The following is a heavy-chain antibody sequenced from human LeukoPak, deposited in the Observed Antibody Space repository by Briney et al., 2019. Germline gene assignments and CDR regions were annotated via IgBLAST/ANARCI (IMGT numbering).Heavy chain of an antibody. CDR3: ARVRSGYSYGPFDY. CDR1: GGSISSYY. D-gene: IGHD5-18*01. CDR2: IYYRGST. Sequence: SETLSLTCTVSGGSISSYYWSWIRQPPRKGLEWIGYIYYRGSTNYNPSLKSRVTISVDTSKNQFSLLLSSVTAADTAVYHCARVRSGYSYGPFDYWGQGTLVTVSS. V-gene: IGHV4-59*01. J-gene: IGHJ4*02.